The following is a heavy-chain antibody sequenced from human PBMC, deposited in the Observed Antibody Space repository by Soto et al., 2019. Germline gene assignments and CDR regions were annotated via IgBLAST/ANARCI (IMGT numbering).Heavy chain of an antibody. Sequence: ETLSLTCTVXGGSISSYYGGWIRQPPGKGLEWIGYIYYSGSTNYNPSLKSRVTISVDTSKNQFSLKLSSVTAADTAVYYCARLGGWLRLRGYNWNDDHFDYWGQGTLVTVSS. V-gene: IGHV4-59*01. CDR1: GGSISSYY. CDR2: IYYSGST. D-gene: IGHD1-20*01. CDR3: ARLGGWLRLRGYNWNDDHFDY. J-gene: IGHJ4*02.